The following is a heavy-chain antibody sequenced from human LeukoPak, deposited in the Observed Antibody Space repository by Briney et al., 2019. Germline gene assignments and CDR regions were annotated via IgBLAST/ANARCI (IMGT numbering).Heavy chain of an antibody. CDR1: GFPFSSYG. CDR3: AIDKNDYGSGSPCLDVFDI. Sequence: GGSLRLPCAASGFPFSSYGMHWVRQAPGKGLEWVALIWYDGSNLYYADSVKGRFTISKDSSKNTLYLHMNSLRAEDTAVYYCAIDKNDYGSGSPCLDVFDIWGQGTMVTVYS. J-gene: IGHJ3*02. V-gene: IGHV3-33*01. CDR2: IWYDGSNL. D-gene: IGHD3-10*01.